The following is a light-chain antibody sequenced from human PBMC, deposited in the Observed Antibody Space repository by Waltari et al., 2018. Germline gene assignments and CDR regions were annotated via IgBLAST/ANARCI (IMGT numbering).Light chain of an antibody. CDR1: SSDVGGYTY. V-gene: IGLV2-14*01. J-gene: IGLJ2*01. CDR2: DVS. Sequence: QSALTQPASVSGSPGQSITISCTGTSSDVGGYTYVSWYQQHPGKAPKLMIYDVSKRPSGVSNRFSGSKSGNTASLTISGLQAEDEADYCCSSYTSSSTVVFGGGTKLTVL. CDR3: SSYTSSSTVV.